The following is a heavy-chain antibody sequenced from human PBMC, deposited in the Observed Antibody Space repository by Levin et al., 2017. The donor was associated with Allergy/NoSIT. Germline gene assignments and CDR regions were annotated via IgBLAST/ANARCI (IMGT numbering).Heavy chain of an antibody. J-gene: IGHJ4*02. CDR2: IWADGSQK. CDR1: GFTFSSSG. CDR3: ARDKGASAFDY. Sequence: PGGSLRLSCEASGFTFSSSGMHWVRQAPGKGLEWVAVIWADGSQKYYLDSVKGRFTISKDNSRNTLFLQMNSLRVEDTAVYYCARDKGASAFDYWGQGVLVTVSS. V-gene: IGHV3-33*01.